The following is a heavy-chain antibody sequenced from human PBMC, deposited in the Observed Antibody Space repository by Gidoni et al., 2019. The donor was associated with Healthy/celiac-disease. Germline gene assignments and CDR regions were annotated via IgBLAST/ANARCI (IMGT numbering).Heavy chain of an antibody. D-gene: IGHD4-17*01. Sequence: QVQLVESGGGVVQPGRSLRLSCAASGFTFSSYGMHWVRQAPGKGLEWVAVIWYDGSNKYYADSVKGRFTISRDNSKNTLYLQMNSLRAEDTAVYYCAREFIVGDYGGNRLDYWGQGTLVTVSS. CDR2: IWYDGSNK. J-gene: IGHJ4*02. CDR1: GFTFSSYG. CDR3: AREFIVGDYGGNRLDY. V-gene: IGHV3-33*01.